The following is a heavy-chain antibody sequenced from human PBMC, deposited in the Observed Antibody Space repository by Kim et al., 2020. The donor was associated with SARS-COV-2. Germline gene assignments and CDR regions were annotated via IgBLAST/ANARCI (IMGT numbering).Heavy chain of an antibody. CDR3: ASAGYNDGLDV. V-gene: IGHV3-74*01. J-gene: IGHJ6*02. CDR2: IDTDGSTT. D-gene: IGHD1-20*01. Sequence: GGSLRLSCAASGFTFGSYWMHWVRQAPGKGLVWVSRIDTDGSTTNYAASVKGRFIISRDNARDRLYLQMNSLTADDTAVYYCASAGYNDGLDVWGQGTTVTVSS. CDR1: GFTFGSYW.